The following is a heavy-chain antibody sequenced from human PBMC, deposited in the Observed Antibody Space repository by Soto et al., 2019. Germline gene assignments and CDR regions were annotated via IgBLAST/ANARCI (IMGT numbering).Heavy chain of an antibody. Sequence: PGGSLRLSCAASGFTFSRYTMSWVRQVPGKGLKWVAGITYDGSTTYYADSVKGRFTISRDNSKNTLYLQMNSLRAEDTAVYYCARRGYSYGALTSDYGMDVWGQGTTVTVSS. CDR2: ITYDGSTT. D-gene: IGHD5-18*01. V-gene: IGHV3-30-3*01. CDR1: GFTFSRYT. J-gene: IGHJ6*02. CDR3: ARRGYSYGALTSDYGMDV.